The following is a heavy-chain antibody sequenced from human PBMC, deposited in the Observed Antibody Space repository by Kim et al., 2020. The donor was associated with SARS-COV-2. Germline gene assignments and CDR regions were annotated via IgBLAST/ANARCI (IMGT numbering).Heavy chain of an antibody. CDR3: ATTYFRDSSGYSY. J-gene: IGHJ4*02. CDR1: GYNFDKYW. Sequence: GESLKISCKISGYNFDKYWIGWVRQMPGKGLEWMGIIYPGDSDTRYSPSFQGQVTMSVDKSITTAYLQWSSLEASDTAMYFCATTYFRDSSGYSYWGQGT. V-gene: IGHV5-51*01. D-gene: IGHD3-22*01. CDR2: IYPGDSDT.